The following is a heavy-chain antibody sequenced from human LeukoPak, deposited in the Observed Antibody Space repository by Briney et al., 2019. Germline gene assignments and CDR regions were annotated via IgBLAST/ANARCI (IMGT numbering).Heavy chain of an antibody. D-gene: IGHD3-10*01. CDR3: AKDRDPYDYGSGSYYNGVFDY. Sequence: GGSLRLSCAASGFTFSSYAMNWVRQAPGKGLEWVSTISGSGTNTYYADSVKGRFTISRDNSKNTLYLQMNSLRAEDTAVYYCAKDRDPYDYGSGSYYNGVFDYWGQGTLVTVSS. CDR2: ISGSGTNT. J-gene: IGHJ4*02. V-gene: IGHV3-23*01. CDR1: GFTFSSYA.